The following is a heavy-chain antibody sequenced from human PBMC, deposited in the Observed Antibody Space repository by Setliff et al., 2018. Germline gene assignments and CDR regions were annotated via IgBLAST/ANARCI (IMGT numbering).Heavy chain of an antibody. D-gene: IGHD1-26*01. CDR3: ARAPPNRYSGSYEYFYMDV. Sequence: LSLTCTVSGGSISSYYWSWIRQPPGKGLEWIGYIYASGSTNYNPSLKSRVTLSVDTSKNQFSLKVSSATAADTAVYYCARAPPNRYSGSYEYFYMDVWGKGTTVTVSS. V-gene: IGHV4-4*08. CDR2: IYASGST. J-gene: IGHJ6*03. CDR1: GGSISSYY.